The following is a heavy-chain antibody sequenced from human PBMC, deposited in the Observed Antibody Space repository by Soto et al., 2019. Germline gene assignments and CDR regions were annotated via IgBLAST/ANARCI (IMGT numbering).Heavy chain of an antibody. Sequence: QGQLVQSGAEVKKPGSSVKVSCKASGGTFSSYAISWVRQAPGQGLEWMGGILPIFGSSNYAQKFQGRVTITADESTSTAYMELSSLRSEDTAVYYFASSPYGYNYDGFRAWFGLWCQGTLVTVSS. CDR1: GGTFSSYA. V-gene: IGHV1-69*01. D-gene: IGHD5-12*01. CDR3: ASSPYGYNYDGFRAWFGL. J-gene: IGHJ5*02. CDR2: ILPIFGSS.